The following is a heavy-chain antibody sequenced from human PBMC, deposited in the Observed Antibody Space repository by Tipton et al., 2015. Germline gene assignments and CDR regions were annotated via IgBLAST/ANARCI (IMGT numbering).Heavy chain of an antibody. D-gene: IGHD6-13*01. V-gene: IGHV4-34*01. CDR3: ARGNANSSSWHFDF. Sequence: TLSLTCGVYGGSFSDFYWNWIRQTPGKGLEWIGEINHRGSTTHNPSLKSRVSMSVDTSKNQISLRMMPVTAADTAVYYCARGNANSSSWHFDFWGQGTKVIVSP. CDR2: INHRGST. CDR1: GGSFSDFY. J-gene: IGHJ4*02.